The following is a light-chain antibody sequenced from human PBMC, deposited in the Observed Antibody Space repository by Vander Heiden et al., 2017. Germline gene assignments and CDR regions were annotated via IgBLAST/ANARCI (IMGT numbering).Light chain of an antibody. CDR2: VDS. V-gene: IGLV3-21*02. J-gene: IGLJ3*02. Sequence: SYVLTQPPSVSVAPGQTARITCGGNNIGGKSVHWYQQKPGQAPVLVVYVDSDRPSGIPDRFSGSNSGNTATLTISRVEAGDEADYYCQVWDISSDQVVFGGGTKLTVL. CDR1: NIGGKS. CDR3: QVWDISSDQVV.